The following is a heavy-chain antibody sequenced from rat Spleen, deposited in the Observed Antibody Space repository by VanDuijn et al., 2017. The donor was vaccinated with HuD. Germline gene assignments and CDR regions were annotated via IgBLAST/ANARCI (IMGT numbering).Heavy chain of an antibody. CDR2: ISPSGGST. CDR3: ARHDRYTTDYYYVSSPYWYFDF. D-gene: IGHD1-6*01. J-gene: IGHJ1*01. V-gene: IGHV5-25*01. Sequence: EVQLVESGGGLVQPGRSMTLSCAASGFTFSNYGMAWVRQAPTKGLEWVASISPSGGSTYYRDSVKGRFTVSRDNAKSTLYLQMDSLRSEDTATYYCARHDRYTTDYYYVSSPYWYFDFWGPGTMVTVSS. CDR1: GFTFSNYG.